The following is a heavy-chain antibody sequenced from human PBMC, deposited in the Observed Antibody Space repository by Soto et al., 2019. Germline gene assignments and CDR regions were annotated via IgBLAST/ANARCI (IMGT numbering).Heavy chain of an antibody. CDR3: ARLTRTIFGVVTYGMDV. D-gene: IGHD3-3*01. Sequence: GASLKISCKGSGYSFTSYWISWVRQLPGKGLEWMGRIDPSDSYTNYSPSFQGHVTISADKSISTAYLQWSSLKASDTAMHYCARLTRTIFGVVTYGMDVWGQGTTVTVSS. CDR2: IDPSDSYT. CDR1: GYSFTSYW. V-gene: IGHV5-10-1*01. J-gene: IGHJ6*02.